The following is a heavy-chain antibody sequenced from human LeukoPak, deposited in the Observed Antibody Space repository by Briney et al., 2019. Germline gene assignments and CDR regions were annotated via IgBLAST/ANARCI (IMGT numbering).Heavy chain of an antibody. V-gene: IGHV4-39*07. CDR1: GGSISSSSYY. J-gene: IGHJ4*02. D-gene: IGHD3-22*01. CDR3: ARGEDERTFYDSSGYRRRIYYFDY. CDR2: IYYSGST. Sequence: PSETLSLTCTVSGGSISSSSYYWGWIRQPPGKGLEWIGSIYYSGSTYYNPSLKSRVTISVDTSKNQFSLKLSSVTAADTAVYYCARGEDERTFYDSSGYRRRIYYFDYWGQGTLVTVSS.